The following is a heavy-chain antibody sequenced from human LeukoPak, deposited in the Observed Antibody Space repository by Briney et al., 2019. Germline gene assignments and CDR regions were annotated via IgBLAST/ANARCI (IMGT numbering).Heavy chain of an antibody. CDR3: ASVYSSSFDY. J-gene: IGHJ4*02. CDR1: GGSISSSSYY. V-gene: IGHV4-39*01. D-gene: IGHD6-6*01. CDR2: IYYSGST. Sequence: SETLSLTCTVSGGSISSSSYYWGWIRQPPGKGLEWIGSIYYSGSTYYNPSLKSRVTISADTSKNQFSLKLSSVTAADTAVYYCASVYSSSFDYWGQGTLVTVSS.